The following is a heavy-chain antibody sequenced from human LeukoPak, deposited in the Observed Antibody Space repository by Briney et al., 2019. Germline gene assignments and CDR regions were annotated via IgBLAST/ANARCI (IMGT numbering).Heavy chain of an antibody. CDR3: AKGGRNYYYYMDV. J-gene: IGHJ6*03. V-gene: IGHV3-30*18. Sequence: GGSLRLSCAASGFTFSSYGMHWVRQAPGKGLEWVAVISYDGSNKYYADSVKGRFTISRDNSKNTLYLQMSSLRAEDTAVYYCAKGGRNYYYYMDVWGKGTTVTVSS. CDR2: ISYDGSNK. D-gene: IGHD2-15*01. CDR1: GFTFSSYG.